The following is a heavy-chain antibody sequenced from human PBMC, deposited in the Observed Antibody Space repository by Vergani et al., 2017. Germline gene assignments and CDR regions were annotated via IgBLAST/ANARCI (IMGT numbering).Heavy chain of an antibody. CDR3: ARHTTYTDS. CDR1: EYSFGNYW. Sequence: EVELVQSGPEMRKPGESLKISCKGSEYSFGNYWIGWVRQMPGKGLEWMGIIYPADSDTRYSPSFQGQVTITADKSISTSFLQWDSVKASATALYYCARHTTYTDSWGEGTLVTV. CDR2: IYPADSDT. D-gene: IGHD1-1*01. J-gene: IGHJ4*02. V-gene: IGHV5-51*01.